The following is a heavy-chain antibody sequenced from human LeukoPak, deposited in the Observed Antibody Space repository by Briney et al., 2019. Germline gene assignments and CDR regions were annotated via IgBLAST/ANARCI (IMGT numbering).Heavy chain of an antibody. CDR3: ARVGDWSNYFRMDA. D-gene: IGHD4-11*01. J-gene: IGHJ6*02. CDR2: IFGNGVKT. CDR1: GFTFSGHS. Sequence: GGSLRLSCAASGFTFSGHSMTWVRQTPGKGLEWVSVIFGNGVKTYYADSLKGRFTISRDNSKSTLYLQMNSLRADDTAVYYCARVGDWSNYFRMDAWGQGTTVSVSS. V-gene: IGHV3-23*01.